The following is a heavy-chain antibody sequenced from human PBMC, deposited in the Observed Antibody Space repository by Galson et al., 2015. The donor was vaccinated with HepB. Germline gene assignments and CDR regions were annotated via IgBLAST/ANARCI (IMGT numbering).Heavy chain of an antibody. D-gene: IGHD6-13*01. CDR2: AYYRSKWYN. CDR1: GDSVSSNSAA. J-gene: IGHJ4*02. V-gene: IGHV6-1*01. Sequence: CAISGDSVSSNSAALNWIRQSPSRGLEWLGRAYYRSKWYNDYAVSVKSRITINPDTSKNQFSLQLNSVTPEDTAVYYCARDRVAARARGDFDYWGQGTLVTVSS. CDR3: ARDRVAARARGDFDY.